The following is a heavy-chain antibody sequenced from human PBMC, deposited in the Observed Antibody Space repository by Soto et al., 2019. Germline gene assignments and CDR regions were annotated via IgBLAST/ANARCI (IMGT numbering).Heavy chain of an antibody. D-gene: IGHD2-21*02. Sequence: PGESLKISCKGSGYSFTSYWISWVRQMPGKGLEWMGRIDPSDSYTNYSPSFQGHVTISADKSISTAYLQWSSLKASDTAMYYCARVIDPVVTRVMGLGYYGMDVWGQGTTVTVSS. V-gene: IGHV5-10-1*01. J-gene: IGHJ6*02. CDR1: GYSFTSYW. CDR3: ARVIDPVVTRVMGLGYYGMDV. CDR2: IDPSDSYT.